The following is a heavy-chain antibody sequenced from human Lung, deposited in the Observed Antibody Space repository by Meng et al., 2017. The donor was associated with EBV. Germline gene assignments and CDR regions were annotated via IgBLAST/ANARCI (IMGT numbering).Heavy chain of an antibody. J-gene: IGHJ4*02. CDR1: GGSISSSNW. D-gene: IGHD2-2*01. V-gene: IGHV4-4*02. Sequence: QWEQLDSGPGLVKPSGTPSLTGAVSGGSISSSNWWSWVRQPPGKGLEWIGEIYHSGSTNDNPSLKSRVTISVDKSKNQFSLKLSSVTAADAAVYYCARGGTSSAPFDYWGQGTLVTVSS. CDR2: IYHSGST. CDR3: ARGGTSSAPFDY.